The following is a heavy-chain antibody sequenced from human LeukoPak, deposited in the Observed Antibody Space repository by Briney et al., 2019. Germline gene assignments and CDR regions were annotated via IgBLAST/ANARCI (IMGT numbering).Heavy chain of an antibody. D-gene: IGHD4-17*01. CDR2: INPKRGGT. CDR3: AREVVWWTTVTTYDGGDAFDI. Sequence: RASLKVSCTASVYTFTVYYMHWVRQAPGDRRVWMGGINPKRGGTKYAQKFQGRVTMTRDTSISTAYMELSRLRSDDTAVYYCAREVVWWTTVTTYDGGDAFDIWGQGTMVTVSS. J-gene: IGHJ3*02. V-gene: IGHV1-2*02. CDR1: VYTFTVYY.